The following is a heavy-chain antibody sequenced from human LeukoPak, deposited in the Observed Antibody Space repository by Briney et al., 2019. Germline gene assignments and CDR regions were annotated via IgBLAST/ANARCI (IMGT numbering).Heavy chain of an antibody. J-gene: IGHJ4*02. Sequence: GGSLRLSCAASGFTFSSYGMHWVRQAPGKGLEWVAFIRYDGSNKHYADSVKGRFTISRDNSKNTLYLQMNSLRAEGTAVYYCAKAITVTTDPPVDYWGQGTLVTVSS. CDR2: IRYDGSNK. CDR1: GFTFSSYG. CDR3: AKAITVTTDPPVDY. D-gene: IGHD4-11*01. V-gene: IGHV3-30*02.